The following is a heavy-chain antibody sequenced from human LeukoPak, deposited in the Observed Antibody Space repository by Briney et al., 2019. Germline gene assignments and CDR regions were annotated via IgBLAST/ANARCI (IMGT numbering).Heavy chain of an antibody. Sequence: GRSLTLSCAASGFTFSSYAMHWVRQAPGKGLEWVAVISYDGSNKYYADSVKGRFTISRDNSKNTLYLQMNSLRAEDTAVYYCARDNYYGSGGLDYWGQGTLVTVSS. CDR3: ARDNYYGSGGLDY. V-gene: IGHV3-30-3*01. CDR2: ISYDGSNK. CDR1: GFTFSSYA. J-gene: IGHJ4*02. D-gene: IGHD3-10*01.